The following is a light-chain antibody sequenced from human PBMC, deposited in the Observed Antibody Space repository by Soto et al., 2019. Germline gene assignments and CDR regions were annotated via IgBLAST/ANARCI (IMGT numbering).Light chain of an antibody. CDR3: MQATQSYT. CDR1: QSLVHIDGNTY. V-gene: IGKV2-24*01. CDR2: KIS. Sequence: DIVLTQTRLSSPVTLGQPASISCRSSQSLVHIDGNTYFNWLQQRPGQPPRLLIYKISNRFPGVPDRFSGSGAGSDCTRKISRVEAEDVGVYYCMQATQSYTFGQGTRLEIK. J-gene: IGKJ2*01.